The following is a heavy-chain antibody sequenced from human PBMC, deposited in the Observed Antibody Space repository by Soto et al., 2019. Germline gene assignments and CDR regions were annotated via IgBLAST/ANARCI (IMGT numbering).Heavy chain of an antibody. J-gene: IGHJ4*02. CDR3: ALKYYYDSIGYLLRY. CDR2: IIPIFGTA. D-gene: IGHD3-22*01. Sequence: SVKVSCKASGGTFSSYAISWVRQAPGQGLEWMGGIIPIFGTANYAQKFQGRVTITADESTSTAYMELSSLRSEDTAVYYCALKYYYDSIGYLLRYWGQGTLVTVSS. V-gene: IGHV1-69*13. CDR1: GGTFSSYA.